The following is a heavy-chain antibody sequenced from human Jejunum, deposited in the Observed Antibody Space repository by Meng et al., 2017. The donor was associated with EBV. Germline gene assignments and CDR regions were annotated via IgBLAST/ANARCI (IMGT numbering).Heavy chain of an antibody. CDR3: ARPTWRIGSGIFSYYFDD. Sequence: QLQLQESGLGLVKPSEXLTRTCTVSGGSISISSYYWGWVRQPPGKGLEWIGMSYSGSSYYNPSLQSQVTISVDTSNNQFSLRLSSVTAADTAAYYCARPTWRIGSGIFSYYFDDWGQGSLVTVSS. J-gene: IGHJ4*02. CDR1: GGSISISSYY. D-gene: IGHD3-10*01. V-gene: IGHV4-39*01. CDR2: MSYSGSS.